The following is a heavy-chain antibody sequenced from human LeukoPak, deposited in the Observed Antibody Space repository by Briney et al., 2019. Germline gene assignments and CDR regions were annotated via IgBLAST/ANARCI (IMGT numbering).Heavy chain of an antibody. Sequence: GGSLRLSCAASGFTFSGYWMHWVRQAPGKGLEWVANIKQDGTVKYYVDSVKGRFTISRDNSKNTLYLQMNSLRAEDTAVYYCAKEPLFSSGWYVYWGQGTLVTVSS. V-gene: IGHV3-7*03. D-gene: IGHD6-19*01. J-gene: IGHJ4*02. CDR3: AKEPLFSSGWYVY. CDR2: IKQDGTVK. CDR1: GFTFSGYW.